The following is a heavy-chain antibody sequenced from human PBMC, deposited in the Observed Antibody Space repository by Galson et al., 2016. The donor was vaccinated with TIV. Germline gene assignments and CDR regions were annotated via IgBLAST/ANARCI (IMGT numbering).Heavy chain of an antibody. CDR2: IGHSGNNI. CDR3: ASGWGLGIVATLFDK. J-gene: IGHJ4*02. D-gene: IGHD2-21*01. V-gene: IGHV3-11*04. Sequence: SLRLSCAASGFTFSDYYMNWIRQAPGKGLEWVSFIGHSGNNIYYADSVEGRFTISRDNAKNLLYLQMNSLRAEDTAVYYCASGWGLGIVATLFDKWGQGTLVTVSS. CDR1: GFTFSDYY.